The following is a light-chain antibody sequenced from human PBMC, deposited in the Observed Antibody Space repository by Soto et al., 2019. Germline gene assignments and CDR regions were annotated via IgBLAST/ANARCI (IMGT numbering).Light chain of an antibody. J-gene: IGKJ5*01. CDR3: QQYNNWLIT. V-gene: IGKV3-15*01. CDR1: QSVSGN. Sequence: EIVMTQSPATLSVSPGESATLSCRASQSVSGNLAWYQQKPGQAPRLLIYGASTRATGIPARFSGSGSGTEFTLTISSLQSEDFAVYYCQQYNNWLITFGQGTRLGLN. CDR2: GAS.